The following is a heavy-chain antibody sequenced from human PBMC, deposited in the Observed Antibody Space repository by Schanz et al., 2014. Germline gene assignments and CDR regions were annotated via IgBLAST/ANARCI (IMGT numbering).Heavy chain of an antibody. CDR1: GFTFSTHA. Sequence: EMQLLESGGGLIQPGGSLRLSCAASGFTFSTHAMSWVRQAPGKGLEWVSSISGDHRNTFYADSVKGRFTISRDSAKNSLYLQMNSLRPEDTALYYCAKGSRSGSKVMDVWGKGTTVTVSS. D-gene: IGHD3-10*01. V-gene: IGHV3-23*01. CDR2: ISGDHRNT. CDR3: AKGSRSGSKVMDV. J-gene: IGHJ6*03.